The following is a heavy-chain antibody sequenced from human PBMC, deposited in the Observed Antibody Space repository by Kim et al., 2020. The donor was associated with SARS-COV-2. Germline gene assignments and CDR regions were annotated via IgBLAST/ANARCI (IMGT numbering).Heavy chain of an antibody. J-gene: IGHJ6*02. V-gene: IGHV3-43*01. CDR3: AKGQAYYYYGMDV. Sequence: YADSVKGRFTISRHNSKNSLYLQMNSLRTEDTALYYCAKGQAYYYYGMDVWGQGTTVTVSS.